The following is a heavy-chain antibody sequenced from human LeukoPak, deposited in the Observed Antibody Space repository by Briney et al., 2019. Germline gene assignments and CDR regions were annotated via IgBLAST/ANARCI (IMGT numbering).Heavy chain of an antibody. CDR1: GGSISSSSYY. Sequence: KTSETLSLTGTVSGGSISSSSYYWGWIRQPPGKGLEWIGSIYYSGSTYYNPSLKSRVTISVDTSKNQFSLKLSSVTAADTAVYYCASRSAYGNFDLWGRGTLVTVSS. V-gene: IGHV4-39*01. J-gene: IGHJ2*01. CDR2: IYYSGST. CDR3: ASRSAYGNFDL.